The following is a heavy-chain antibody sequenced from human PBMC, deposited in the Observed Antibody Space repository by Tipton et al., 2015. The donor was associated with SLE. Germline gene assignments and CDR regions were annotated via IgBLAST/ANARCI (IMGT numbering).Heavy chain of an antibody. Sequence: SLRLSCAASGFTFDDYAMHWVRQAPGKGLEWVSGISWNSGSIGYADSVKGRFTISRDNAKNSLYLQMNSLRAEDTAVYYCARDSRSIVGATGFDYWGQGTLVTVSS. CDR2: ISWNSGSI. J-gene: IGHJ4*02. CDR1: GFTFDDYA. V-gene: IGHV3-9*01. D-gene: IGHD1-26*01. CDR3: ARDSRSIVGATGFDY.